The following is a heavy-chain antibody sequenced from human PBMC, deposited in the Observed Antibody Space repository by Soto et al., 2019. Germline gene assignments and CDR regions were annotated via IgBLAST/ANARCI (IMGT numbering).Heavy chain of an antibody. J-gene: IGHJ6*02. CDR1: GFTFNTYA. D-gene: IGHD3-10*01. V-gene: IGHV3-23*01. Sequence: EVQLLESGGGLVQPGESLTLSCAASGFTFNTYAMTWARRAPGKGLEWVSAISGSGATTYVADSVKGRFTISRDNSKDTLYLQMHSLRAEDTAIYYCAKGRGGASYYYGLDVWGPGTTVTVSS. CDR3: AKGRGGASYYYGLDV. CDR2: ISGSGATT.